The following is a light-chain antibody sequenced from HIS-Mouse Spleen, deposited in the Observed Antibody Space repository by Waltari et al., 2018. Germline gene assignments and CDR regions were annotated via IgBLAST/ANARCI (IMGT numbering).Light chain of an antibody. J-gene: IGLJ3*02. CDR1: SSDVGGYNY. CDR3: CSYAGSYTWV. V-gene: IGLV2-11*01. Sequence: QSALTQPRSVSGSPGQSVTISCTGTSSDVGGYNYVSWYQQHPGKAPKPMIYDVSKPPPGVPDRFSGSKSGNTASLTISGLQAEDEADYYCCSYAGSYTWVFGGGTKLTVL. CDR2: DVS.